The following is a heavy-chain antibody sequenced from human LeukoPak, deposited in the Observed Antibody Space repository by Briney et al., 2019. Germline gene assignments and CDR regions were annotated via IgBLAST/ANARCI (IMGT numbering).Heavy chain of an antibody. J-gene: IGHJ4*02. D-gene: IGHD7-27*01. Sequence: SETLSLTCTVSGGSISSGDYYWSWIRQPPGKGLEWIGYIYYSGSTYYNPSLKSRVTISVDTSKNQFSLKLSSVTAADTAVYYCARITKLGILPMTFDYWGQGTLVTVSS. CDR3: ARITKLGILPMTFDY. CDR1: GGSISSGDYY. V-gene: IGHV4-30-4*08. CDR2: IYYSGST.